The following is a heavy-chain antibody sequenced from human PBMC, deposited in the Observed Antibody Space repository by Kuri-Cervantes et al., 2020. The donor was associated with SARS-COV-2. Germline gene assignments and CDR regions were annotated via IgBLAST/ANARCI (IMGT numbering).Heavy chain of an antibody. CDR2: ISWDGGST. Sequence: GGSLRLSCAASGFTFDDYVMHWVRQAPGKGLEWVSLISWDGGSTYYADSVKGRFTISRDNSKNSLYLQMNSLRTEDTALYYCAKDILSGYDYGNYFEYWGQGTRVTGYS. CDR3: AKDILSGYDYGNYFEY. CDR1: GFTFDDYV. J-gene: IGHJ4*02. D-gene: IGHD5-12*01. V-gene: IGHV3-43*01.